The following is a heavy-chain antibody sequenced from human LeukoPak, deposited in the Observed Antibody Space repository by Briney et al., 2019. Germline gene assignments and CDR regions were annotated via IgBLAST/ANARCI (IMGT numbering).Heavy chain of an antibody. CDR3: ARGLVRTSSGWFFDY. D-gene: IGHD6-19*01. CDR2: ISGSGGST. CDR1: GFTFSSYA. V-gene: IGHV3-23*01. Sequence: GGSPRLSCAASGFTFSSYAMSWVRQAPGKGLEWVSAISGSGGSTYYADSVKGRFTISRDNAKNSLYLQMNSLRVEDTAVYYCARGLVRTSSGWFFDYWGQGTLITVSS. J-gene: IGHJ4*02.